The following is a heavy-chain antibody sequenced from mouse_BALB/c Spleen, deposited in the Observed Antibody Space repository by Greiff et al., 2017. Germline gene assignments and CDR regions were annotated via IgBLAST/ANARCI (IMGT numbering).Heavy chain of an antibody. D-gene: IGHD2-4*01. Sequence: EVKLVESGGGLVQPGGSMKLSCVASGFTFSSYWMSWVRQSPEKGLEWVAEIRLKSDNYATHYAESVKGKFTISRDDSKSRLYLQMNSLRAEDTGIYYCTGGKSTMITTWFAYWGQGTLVTVSA. V-gene: IGHV6-3*01. J-gene: IGHJ3*01. CDR1: GFTFSSYW. CDR3: TGGKSTMITTWFAY. CDR2: IRLKSDNYAT.